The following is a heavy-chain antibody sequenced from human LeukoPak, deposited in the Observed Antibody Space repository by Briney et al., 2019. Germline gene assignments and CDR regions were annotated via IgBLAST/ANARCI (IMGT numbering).Heavy chain of an antibody. V-gene: IGHV3-21*01. CDR2: SSSSYI. CDR3: ARDGEIAAAANAFDI. Sequence: SSSSYIYYADSVKGRFTISRDNAKNSLYLQMNSLRAEDTAVYYCARDGEIAAAANAFDIWGQGTMVTVSS. D-gene: IGHD6-13*01. J-gene: IGHJ3*02.